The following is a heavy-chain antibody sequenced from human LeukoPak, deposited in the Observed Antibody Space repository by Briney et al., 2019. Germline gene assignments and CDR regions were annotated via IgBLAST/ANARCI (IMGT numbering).Heavy chain of an antibody. Sequence: PSKTLSLTCTVSGGSTSSDYWSWIRQPPGKGLEWIGYIYYRGSTNYNPSLKSRVTISVDTSKNQFSLKLSSVTAADTAVYYCARLSGYSSGHYYSDYWGQGTLVTVSS. D-gene: IGHD3-22*01. V-gene: IGHV4-59*01. CDR2: IYYRGST. CDR3: ARLSGYSSGHYYSDY. CDR1: GGSTSSDY. J-gene: IGHJ4*02.